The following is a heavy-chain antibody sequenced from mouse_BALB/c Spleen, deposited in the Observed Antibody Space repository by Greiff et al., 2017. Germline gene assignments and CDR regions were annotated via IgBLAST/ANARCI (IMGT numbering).Heavy chain of an antibody. CDR1: GYAFSSYW. J-gene: IGHJ4*01. D-gene: IGHD2-3*01. V-gene: IGHV1-80*01. CDR2: IYPGDGDT. Sequence: VQLQQSGAELVRPGSSVKISCKASGYAFSSYWMNWVKQRPGQGLEWIGQIYPGDGDTNYNGKFKGKATLTADKSSSTAYMQLSSLTSEDSAVYYCARGFDGYYHAMDYWGQGTSVTVSS. CDR3: ARGFDGYYHAMDY.